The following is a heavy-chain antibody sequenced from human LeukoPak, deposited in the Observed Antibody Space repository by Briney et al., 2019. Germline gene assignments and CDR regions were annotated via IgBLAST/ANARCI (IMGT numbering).Heavy chain of an antibody. V-gene: IGHV1-18*01. D-gene: IGHD3-22*01. CDR1: GYTFTSYG. CDR3: ASYYYDSSGYYSERNWFDP. CDR2: ISAYNGNT. J-gene: IGHJ5*02. Sequence: ASVKVSCKASGYTFTSYGISWVRQAPGQGLEWMGWISAYNGNTNYAQKLQGRVTMATDTSTSTAYMELRSLRSDDTAVYYCASYYYDSSGYYSERNWFDPWGQGTLVTVPS.